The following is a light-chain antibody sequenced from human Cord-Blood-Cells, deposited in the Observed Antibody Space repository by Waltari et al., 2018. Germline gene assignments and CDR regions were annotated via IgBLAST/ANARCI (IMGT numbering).Light chain of an antibody. CDR1: QSVSSN. CDR2: GAS. CDR3: QQYNNWTRFT. V-gene: IGKV3-15*01. J-gene: IGKJ4*01. Sequence: EIVMTQSPAPLSVSPGERATLSCRASQSVSSNLSWYHQKTGQAPRPLIYGASTRATSIPARFSSSGSGTEFTLTISSLQSEDFAVYYCQQYNNWTRFTFGGGTKVEIK.